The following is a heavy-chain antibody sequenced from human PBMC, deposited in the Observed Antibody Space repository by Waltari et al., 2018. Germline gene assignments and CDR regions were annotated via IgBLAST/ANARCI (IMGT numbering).Heavy chain of an antibody. V-gene: IGHV4-38-2*01. Sequence: QVQLQESGPGLVKPSETLSLTCAVSGYSISSGYYWGWTRQPPGKGLEWIGSIYHSGSTYYNPSLKSRVTISVDTSKNQFSLKLSSVTAADTAVYYCARHSHKADGTGAFDIWGQGTMVTVSS. CDR2: IYHSGST. CDR3: ARHSHKADGTGAFDI. CDR1: GYSISSGYY. D-gene: IGHD3-10*01. J-gene: IGHJ3*02.